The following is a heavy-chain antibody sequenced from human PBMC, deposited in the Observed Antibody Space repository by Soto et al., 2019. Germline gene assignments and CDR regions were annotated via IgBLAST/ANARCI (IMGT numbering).Heavy chain of an antibody. D-gene: IGHD2-2*01. CDR2: ISSSSSYI. V-gene: IGHV3-21*01. Sequence: GGSLRLSGAASGFTFSSYSMNWVRQAPGKGLEWVSSISSSSSYIYYADSVKGRFTISRDNAKNSLYLQMNSLRAEDTAVYYCARERIVVVPAAKYYYYYYGMDVWGQGTTVTVSS. CDR3: ARERIVVVPAAKYYYYYYGMDV. J-gene: IGHJ6*02. CDR1: GFTFSSYS.